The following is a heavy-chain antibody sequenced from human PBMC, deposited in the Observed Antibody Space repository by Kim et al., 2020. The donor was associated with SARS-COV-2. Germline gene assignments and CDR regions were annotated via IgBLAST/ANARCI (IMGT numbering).Heavy chain of an antibody. V-gene: IGHV3-23*01. J-gene: IGHJ4*02. D-gene: IGHD1-1*01. CDR3: AKEVWNDVNWARNPDDY. Sequence: VKGRFTIARDNSKNTLYLQMNSLRAEDTAVYYCAKEVWNDVNWARNPDDYWGQGTLVTVSS.